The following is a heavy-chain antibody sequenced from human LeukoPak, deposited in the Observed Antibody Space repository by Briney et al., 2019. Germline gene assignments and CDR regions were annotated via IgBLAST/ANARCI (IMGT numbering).Heavy chain of an antibody. J-gene: IGHJ4*02. D-gene: IGHD1-7*01. CDR3: ARGRWNSFDY. Sequence: PSETLSLTCAVYGGSFSGYYWRWLRQPPGKGLEWVGEINHSGSTNYNPSLKSRVTISVDTSKNQFSLKLSSVTAAYTAVYYCARGRWNSFDYWGQGTLVTVSS. CDR2: INHSGST. CDR1: GGSFSGYY. V-gene: IGHV4-34*01.